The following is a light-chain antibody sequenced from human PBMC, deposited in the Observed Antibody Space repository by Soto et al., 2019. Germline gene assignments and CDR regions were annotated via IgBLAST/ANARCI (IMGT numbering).Light chain of an antibody. J-gene: IGKJ1*01. Sequence: EIVMTQSPATLSVSPGERATLSCRASQSVDSNLAWYQQRPGQAPRLLISGASTRASTIPARFSGSGSGTEFTLTISSLQSEDFAIYYCQQYNNWPRTFGRGTKVDIK. CDR1: QSVDSN. CDR3: QQYNNWPRT. V-gene: IGKV3-15*01. CDR2: GAS.